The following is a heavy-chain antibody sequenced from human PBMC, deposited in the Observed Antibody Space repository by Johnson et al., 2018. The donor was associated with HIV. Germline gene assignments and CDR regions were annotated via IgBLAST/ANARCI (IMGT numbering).Heavy chain of an antibody. CDR3: AKDRSVAGLYDAFDT. CDR1: GFTFSSYA. CDR2: ISYDGSNK. V-gene: IGHV3-30-3*01. Sequence: QEQLVESGGGVVQPGRSLRLSCAASGFTFSSYAMHWVRQAPGKGLEWVAVISYDGSNKYYADSVKGRFTISRDNSKNTLYLQMNSLRAEDTAVYYCAKDRSVAGLYDAFDTGGQGTRVTVSS. D-gene: IGHD6-19*01. J-gene: IGHJ3*02.